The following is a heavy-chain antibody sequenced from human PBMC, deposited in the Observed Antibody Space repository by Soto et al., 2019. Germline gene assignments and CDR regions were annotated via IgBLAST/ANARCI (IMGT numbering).Heavy chain of an antibody. Sequence: PSETLSLTCTVSGGSISSGGYYWSWIRQHPGKGLEWIGYIYYSGSTYYNPSLKSRVTISVDTSKNQFSLKLSSVTAADTAVYYCARAGLPVVPDARGTSPWFDPWGQGTLVTVSS. J-gene: IGHJ5*02. CDR3: ARAGLPVVPDARGTSPWFDP. D-gene: IGHD2-2*01. CDR1: GGSISSGGYY. CDR2: IYYSGST. V-gene: IGHV4-31*03.